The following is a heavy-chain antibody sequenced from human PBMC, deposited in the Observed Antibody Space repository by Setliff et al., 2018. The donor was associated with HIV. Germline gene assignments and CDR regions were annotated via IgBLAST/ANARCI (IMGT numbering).Heavy chain of an antibody. CDR2: INPNSGGT. Sequence: ASVKVSCKASGYTFSGYYMHWVRQAPGQGLEWMGWINPNSGGTNNAQKFQGRVTMTRDASINTAYMELARLRSDDTAVYYCAKGGPGSSWLGGWFDPWGQGTLVTVSS. CDR3: AKGGPGSSWLGGWFDP. J-gene: IGHJ5*02. CDR1: GYTFSGYY. D-gene: IGHD6-13*01. V-gene: IGHV1-2*02.